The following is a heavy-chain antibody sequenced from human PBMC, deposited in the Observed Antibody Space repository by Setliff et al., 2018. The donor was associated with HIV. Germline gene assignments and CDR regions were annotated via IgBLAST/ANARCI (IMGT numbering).Heavy chain of an antibody. V-gene: IGHV3-48*01. D-gene: IGHD1-26*01. CDR3: ARDFWGGSYSSDY. J-gene: IGHJ4*02. CDR1: GFTFSTHS. CDR2: ISFSSSVI. Sequence: GSLRLSCVASGFTFSTHSMSWVRQAPGKGLEWISYISFSSSVIYYADSVKGRFTISRDNAKNSLYLQMNSLRAEDTAVYYCARDFWGGSYSSDYWGQGTPVTVSS.